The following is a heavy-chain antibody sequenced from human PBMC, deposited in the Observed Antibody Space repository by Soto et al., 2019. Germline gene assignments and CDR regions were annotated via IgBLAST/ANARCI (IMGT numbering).Heavy chain of an antibody. V-gene: IGHV3-48*01. CDR1: GFTFSSYS. J-gene: IGHJ4*02. Sequence: GSLRLSCVASGFTFSSYSLNWVRQAPGRGLEWVSYISSSSTTIYYADSVKGRFTISRDNAKNSLHLQMNSLRAEDTAVYYCARDHLTAAAGTFDYWGQGTLVTVSS. D-gene: IGHD6-13*01. CDR3: ARDHLTAAAGTFDY. CDR2: ISSSSTTI.